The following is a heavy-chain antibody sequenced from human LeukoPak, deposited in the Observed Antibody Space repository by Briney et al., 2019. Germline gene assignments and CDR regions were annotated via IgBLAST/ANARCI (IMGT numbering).Heavy chain of an antibody. Sequence: GASVKVSCKASGYTFTTYGISWVRQAPGQGLEWMGWISPYNGNTNYAQKVQGRVTITTDTSTNTAYMELRSLRSDDTAVYYCARDLGADQWLAPFDYWGQGTLVTVSS. CDR3: ARDLGADQWLAPFDY. V-gene: IGHV1-18*01. CDR2: ISPYNGNT. J-gene: IGHJ4*02. D-gene: IGHD6-19*01. CDR1: GYTFTTYG.